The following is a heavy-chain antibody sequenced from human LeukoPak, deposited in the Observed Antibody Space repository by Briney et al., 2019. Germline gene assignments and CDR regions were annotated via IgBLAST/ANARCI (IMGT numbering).Heavy chain of an antibody. Sequence: SETLSLTCAVSGAPISSSNWWSWARQPPGRGLEWIGEIYHSGSTNYNPSLKSRVTISLDKSKNQFSLKLNSVTAADTAVYYCARGGVYYGSGSNWFDPWGQGTLVTVSS. V-gene: IGHV4-4*02. D-gene: IGHD3-10*01. CDR3: ARGGVYYGSGSNWFDP. CDR2: IYHSGST. CDR1: GAPISSSNW. J-gene: IGHJ5*02.